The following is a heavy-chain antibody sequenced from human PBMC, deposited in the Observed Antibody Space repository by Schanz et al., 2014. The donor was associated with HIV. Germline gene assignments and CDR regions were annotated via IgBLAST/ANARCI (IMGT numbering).Heavy chain of an antibody. CDR1: GFTFSDFS. CDR3: AKPEYDSRGNSQSHFDS. CDR2: VRHDGGAT. Sequence: QVLESGGGLVQTGGSLRLSCVASGFTFSDFSMNWVRRAPGKGLEWISAVRHDGGATYYADSVNGRFTISRDNSKNTLYLQMTTLRTDDTAVYYCAKPEYDSRGNSQSHFDSWGQGTLVTVSS. V-gene: IGHV3-23*01. D-gene: IGHD3-22*01. J-gene: IGHJ4*02.